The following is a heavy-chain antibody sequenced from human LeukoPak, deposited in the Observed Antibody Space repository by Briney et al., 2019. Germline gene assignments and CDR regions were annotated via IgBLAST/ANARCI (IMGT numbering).Heavy chain of an antibody. J-gene: IGHJ4*02. Sequence: ASVKVSCKASGYTFTDYYMHWVRQAPGQGLAWMGWINANSGDTNYQQKFQGRVTMTRDTSISTAYMEVNRLRYDDTAVYYCVRLLSEGNFWGRGTLVTVSS. CDR1: GYTFTDYY. CDR2: INANSGDT. V-gene: IGHV1-2*02. D-gene: IGHD2-15*01. CDR3: VRLLSEGNF.